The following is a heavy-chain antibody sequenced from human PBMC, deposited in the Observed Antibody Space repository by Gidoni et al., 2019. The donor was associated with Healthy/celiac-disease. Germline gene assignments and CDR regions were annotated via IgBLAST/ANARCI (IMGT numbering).Heavy chain of an antibody. CDR3: ARVVVVITTSWLGGGRFDY. CDR2: ISYDGRNK. V-gene: IGHV3-30-3*01. J-gene: IGHJ4*02. D-gene: IGHD3-22*01. Sequence: QVQLVESGGGVVQPGRSLRLSGAAAGVPFRSYAMHWVRQAPVKGLEWVAVISYDGRNKYYADSVKGRFTISRDNSKNTLYLQMNSLRAEDTAVYYCARVVVVITTSWLGGGRFDYWGQGTLVTVSS. CDR1: GVPFRSYA.